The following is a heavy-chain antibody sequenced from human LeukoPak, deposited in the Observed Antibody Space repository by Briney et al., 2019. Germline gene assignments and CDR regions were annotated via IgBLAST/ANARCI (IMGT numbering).Heavy chain of an antibody. D-gene: IGHD1/OR15-1a*01. CDR3: ARKNRAGRYYFDY. V-gene: IGHV4-39*01. CDR1: GGSISSSSYY. Sequence: PSETLSLTCTVSGGSISSSSYYWGWIRQPPGKGLEWIGSIYYSGSTYYNPSLKSRVTISVDTSKNQFSLKLSSVTAADTAVYYCARKNRAGRYYFDYWGQGTLVTVSS. J-gene: IGHJ4*02. CDR2: IYYSGST.